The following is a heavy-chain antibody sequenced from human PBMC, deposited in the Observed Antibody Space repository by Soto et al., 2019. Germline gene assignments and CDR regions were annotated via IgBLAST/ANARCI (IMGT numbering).Heavy chain of an antibody. J-gene: IGHJ6*02. Sequence: SETLSLPCAVYAGSFSGYYWSSIRQPPGKGLEWIGEINHSGSTNYNPSLKSRVTISVDTSKNQFSLKLSSVTAADTAVYYCARAQYYGSGSYYNEDGRDVWGQGTTVT. CDR3: ARAQYYGSGSYYNEDGRDV. V-gene: IGHV4-34*01. CDR1: AGSFSGYY. D-gene: IGHD3-10*01. CDR2: INHSGST.